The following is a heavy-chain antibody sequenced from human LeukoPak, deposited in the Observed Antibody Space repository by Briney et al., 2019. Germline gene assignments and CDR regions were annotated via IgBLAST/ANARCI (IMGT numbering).Heavy chain of an antibody. Sequence: GGSLRLSCAASGFTFSDYYMSWIRQAPGKGLEWVAYISSSGTTKQYADSLMGRFTISRDNAEQSLHLQMNSLRAEDTAVYYCAKSGLNRFDYWGQGTLVTVSS. V-gene: IGHV3-11*01. CDR2: ISSSGTTK. CDR3: AKSGLNRFDY. D-gene: IGHD2-15*01. CDR1: GFTFSDYY. J-gene: IGHJ4*02.